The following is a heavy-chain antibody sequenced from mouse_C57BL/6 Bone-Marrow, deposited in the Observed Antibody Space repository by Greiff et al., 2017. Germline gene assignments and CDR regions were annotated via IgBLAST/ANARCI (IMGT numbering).Heavy chain of an antibody. D-gene: IGHD1-1*01. CDR2: IDPYNGGT. J-gene: IGHJ1*03. CDR1: GYTFTDYY. CDR3: AIRSSYYYGSSSRYFDV. V-gene: IGHV1-19*01. Sequence: EVQLQQSGPVLVKPGASVKMSCKASGYTFTDYYMNWVKQSPGKSLEWIGVIDPYNGGTSYNEKFKGKATLTVDKSSSTAYMELNSLTSEDSAVYYCAIRSSYYYGSSSRYFDVWGTGTTVTVSS.